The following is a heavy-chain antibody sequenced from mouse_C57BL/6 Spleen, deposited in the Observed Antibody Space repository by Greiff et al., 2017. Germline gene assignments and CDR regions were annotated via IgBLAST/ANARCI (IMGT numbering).Heavy chain of an antibody. CDR2: IYPGDGDT. J-gene: IGHJ2*01. CDR3: ARWQDYASFDY. V-gene: IGHV1-80*01. D-gene: IGHD2-4*01. CDR1: GYAFSSYW. Sequence: QVQLKQSGAELVKPGASVKISCKASGYAFSSYWMNWVKQRPGKGLEWIGQIYPGDGDTNYNGKFKGKATLTADKSSSTAYMQLSSLTSEDSAVYFCARWQDYASFDYWGQGTTLTVSS.